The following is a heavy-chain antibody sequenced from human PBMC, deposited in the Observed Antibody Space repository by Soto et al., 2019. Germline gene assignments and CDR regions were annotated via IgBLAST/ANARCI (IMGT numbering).Heavy chain of an antibody. CDR1: GFTFSSYG. CDR2: IWYDGSNK. Sequence: PGGSLRLSCAASGFTFSSYGMHWVRQAPGKGLEWVAVIWYDGSNKYYADSVKGRFTISRDNSKNTLYLQMNSLRAEDTAVYYCASLGIAARRDAFDIWGQGTMVTVS. V-gene: IGHV3-33*01. D-gene: IGHD6-6*01. J-gene: IGHJ3*02. CDR3: ASLGIAARRDAFDI.